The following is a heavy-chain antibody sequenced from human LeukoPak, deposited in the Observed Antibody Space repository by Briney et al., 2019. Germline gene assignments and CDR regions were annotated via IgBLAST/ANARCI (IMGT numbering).Heavy chain of an antibody. CDR3: ASPPPRRGYSYGYDAFDI. V-gene: IGHV1-69*06. Sequence: ASVKVSCKASGGTFSSYAISWVRQAPGQGLERMGGIIPIFGTANYAQKFLGRVTITPDKSTSTAYMELSSLRSEDTAVYYCASPPPRRGYSYGYDAFDIWGQGTMVTVSS. CDR2: IIPIFGTA. CDR1: GGTFSSYA. D-gene: IGHD5-18*01. J-gene: IGHJ3*02.